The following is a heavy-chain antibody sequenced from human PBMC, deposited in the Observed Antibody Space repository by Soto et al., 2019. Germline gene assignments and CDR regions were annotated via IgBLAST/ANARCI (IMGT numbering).Heavy chain of an antibody. Sequence: PGGSLRLSCAASGFTFDDYAMHWVRQAPGKGLEWVSGISWNSGSIGYADSVKGRFTISRDNAKNSLYLQMNSLRAEDTALYYCAKDQASGSDHYYYGMDVWGQGTTVTVSS. V-gene: IGHV3-9*01. CDR2: ISWNSGSI. D-gene: IGHD1-26*01. CDR3: AKDQASGSDHYYYGMDV. J-gene: IGHJ6*02. CDR1: GFTFDDYA.